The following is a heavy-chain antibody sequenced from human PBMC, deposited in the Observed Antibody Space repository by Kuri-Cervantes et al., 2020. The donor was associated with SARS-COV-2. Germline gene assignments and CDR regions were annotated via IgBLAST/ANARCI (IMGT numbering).Heavy chain of an antibody. CDR2: ISSSGSTT. Sequence: GESLKISCAASGFTFSDYYMSWIRQAPGKGLEWVSYISSSGSTTYYADSVKGRFTISRDNSKNTLYLQMNSLRAEDTAVYYCAKYRLSGYYANFDYWGQGTLVTVSS. D-gene: IGHD3-22*01. J-gene: IGHJ4*02. CDR1: GFTFSDYY. V-gene: IGHV3-11*01. CDR3: AKYRLSGYYANFDY.